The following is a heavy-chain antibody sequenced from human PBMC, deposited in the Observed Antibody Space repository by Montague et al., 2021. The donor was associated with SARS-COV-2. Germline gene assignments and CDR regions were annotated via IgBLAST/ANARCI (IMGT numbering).Heavy chain of an antibody. CDR2: INHRGSN. V-gene: IGHV4-34*01. Sequence: SETLSLTCAVYGGFFSAYYWSWIRQPSGRGLEWIGEINHRGSNNYKPSXXSRVTISVDTTKNHFSLKLSSVTAADTAVYYCARRGYSYYYYGMDVWGQGTTVTVSS. D-gene: IGHD5-24*01. CDR3: ARRGYSYYYYGMDV. J-gene: IGHJ6*02. CDR1: GGFFSAYY.